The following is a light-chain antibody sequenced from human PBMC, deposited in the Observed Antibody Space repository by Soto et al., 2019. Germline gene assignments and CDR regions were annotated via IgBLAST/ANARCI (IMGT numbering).Light chain of an antibody. CDR2: GAS. J-gene: IGKJ4*01. CDR3: QQYENSFPN. V-gene: IGKV3-20*01. Sequence: EIVLTQSPGTLSLSPGDRAALSCRASQSVSSSYLAWYQHKPGQAPRLLIYGASSRATGIPDRFSVSGSGTDFTLTISRLEPEDFAVYYGQQYENSFPNFGGGTKVEI. CDR1: QSVSSSY.